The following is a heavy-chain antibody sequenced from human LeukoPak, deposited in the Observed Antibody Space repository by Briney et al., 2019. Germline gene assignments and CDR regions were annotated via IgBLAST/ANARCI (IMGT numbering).Heavy chain of an antibody. D-gene: IGHD2-2*01. CDR2: ISAYNGNT. J-gene: IGHJ6*02. CDR1: GYTFTSYG. Sequence: ASVKVSCKASGYTFTSYGISWVRQAPGQGLEWMGWISAYNGNTNYAQKLQGRVTMTTDTSTSTAYMELGSLRSDDTAVYYCATFPLRYCSSTSCYLYYYYGMDVWGQGTTVTVSS. V-gene: IGHV1-18*01. CDR3: ATFPLRYCSSTSCYLYYYYGMDV.